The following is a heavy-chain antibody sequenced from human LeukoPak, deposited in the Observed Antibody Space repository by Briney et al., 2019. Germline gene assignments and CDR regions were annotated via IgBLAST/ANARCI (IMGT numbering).Heavy chain of an antibody. CDR3: ATQTYYYDSSGYYGWFDP. J-gene: IGHJ5*02. CDR2: FDPEDGET. Sequence: GASVKVSCKVSGYTLTELSMHWVRQAPGKGLEWMGGFDPEDGETIYAQKFQGRVTMTEDTSTDTAYMELSSLRSEDTAVYYCATQTYYYDSSGYYGWFDPWGQGTLVTVSS. V-gene: IGHV1-24*01. D-gene: IGHD3-22*01. CDR1: GYTLTELS.